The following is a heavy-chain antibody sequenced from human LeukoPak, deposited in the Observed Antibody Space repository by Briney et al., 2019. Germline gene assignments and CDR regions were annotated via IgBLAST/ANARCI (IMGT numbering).Heavy chain of an antibody. V-gene: IGHV3-7*04. D-gene: IGHD3-3*01. CDR1: GFSFSAYW. J-gene: IGHJ4*02. Sequence: GGSLRLSCAASGFSFSAYWMSWVRQAPGKGLEWVANIKQDGSGKYYVDSVKGRFTISRDNAKNTLYLQMNSLRDEDTAVYYCVRGQTIDYWGQGTLVTVSS. CDR2: IKQDGSGK. CDR3: VRGQTIDY.